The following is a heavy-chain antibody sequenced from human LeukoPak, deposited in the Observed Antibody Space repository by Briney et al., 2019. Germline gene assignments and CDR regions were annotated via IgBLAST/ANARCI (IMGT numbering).Heavy chain of an antibody. D-gene: IGHD6-13*01. CDR3: ARGQSVGSQGKMGIAAAGTSVDWFDP. V-gene: IGHV1-69*05. J-gene: IGHJ5*02. Sequence: GSSVKVSCKASVGTFSSYAISWVRHAPGQGLEWMGGIIPIFGTANYAQKFQGRVTITTDESTSTAYMELSSLRSEDTAVYYCARGQSVGSQGKMGIAAAGTSVDWFDPWGQGTLVTVSS. CDR2: IIPIFGTA. CDR1: VGTFSSYA.